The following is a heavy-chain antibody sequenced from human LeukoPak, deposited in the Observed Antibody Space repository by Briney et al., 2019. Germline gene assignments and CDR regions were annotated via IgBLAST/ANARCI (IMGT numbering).Heavy chain of an antibody. CDR1: GGSISSYY. Sequence: PSETLSLTCTVSGGSISSYYWNWIRQPPGQGLEWIGYISYSGSTNSNPSLKSRVTLSVDTSKNQFSLKLSYVTAADTAVYVCEGMNSGYNYDFDYWGQGTLVTVSS. CDR3: EGMNSGYNYDFDY. V-gene: IGHV4-59*01. CDR2: ISYSGST. J-gene: IGHJ4*02. D-gene: IGHD3-22*01.